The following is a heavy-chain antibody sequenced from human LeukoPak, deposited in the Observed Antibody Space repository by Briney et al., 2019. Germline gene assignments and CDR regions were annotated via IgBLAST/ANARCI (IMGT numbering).Heavy chain of an antibody. V-gene: IGHV3-21*01. CDR3: ARALGYCSGGSCSEGDP. J-gene: IGHJ5*02. Sequence: GGSLRLSCAASGFTFSSYSMNWVRQAPGKGLEWVSTISSSSSYIYYADSVKGRFTISRDNAKNSLYLQMNSLRAEDTAVYYCARALGYCSGGSCSEGDPWGQGTLVTVSS. CDR1: GFTFSSYS. CDR2: ISSSSSYI. D-gene: IGHD2-15*01.